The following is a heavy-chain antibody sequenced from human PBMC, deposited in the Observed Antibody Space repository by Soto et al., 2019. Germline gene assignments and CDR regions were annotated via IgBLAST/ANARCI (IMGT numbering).Heavy chain of an antibody. Sequence: PSETLSLTCAVSGASISGSYYYWAWLRQSPGKGPGWIGRVFYTGFTSYNPSLESRVSVSVATSKSQFSLKLSAVTAADTAVYYCATSQKGYNWNYFDHWGQGALVTVSS. CDR1: GASISGSYYY. V-gene: IGHV4-39*01. CDR3: ATSQKGYNWNYFDH. CDR2: VFYTGFT. D-gene: IGHD1-20*01. J-gene: IGHJ4*02.